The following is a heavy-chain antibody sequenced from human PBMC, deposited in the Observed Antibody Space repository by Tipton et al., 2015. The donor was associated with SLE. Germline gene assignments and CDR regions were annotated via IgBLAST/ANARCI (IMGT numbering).Heavy chain of an antibody. D-gene: IGHD3-22*01. J-gene: IGHJ4*02. CDR2: IKQDGSEK. V-gene: IGHV3-7*01. CDR1: GFTFSSYW. CDR3: ARDVSGYYLFDY. Sequence: GSLRLSCAASGFTFSSYWMSWVRQAPGKGLEWVANIKQDGSEKYYVDSVKGRFTNSRDNAKNSLYLQMNSLRAEDTAVYYCARDVSGYYLFDYWGQGTLVTVSS.